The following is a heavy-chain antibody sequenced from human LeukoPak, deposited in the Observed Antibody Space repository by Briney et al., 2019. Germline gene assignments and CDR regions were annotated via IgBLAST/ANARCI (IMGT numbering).Heavy chain of an antibody. V-gene: IGHV3-23*01. CDR1: GFTFSSYA. CDR2: ISDTSGSK. Sequence: GGSLRLSCAASGFTFSSYAMSWVRQAPGKGLEWVSDISDTSGSKNYADSVKGRFTISRDNPKNTLFLQMNSLRAEDTAVYYCAKRDYDYYMDVWGKGTTVTVSS. J-gene: IGHJ6*03. CDR3: AKRDYDYYMDV.